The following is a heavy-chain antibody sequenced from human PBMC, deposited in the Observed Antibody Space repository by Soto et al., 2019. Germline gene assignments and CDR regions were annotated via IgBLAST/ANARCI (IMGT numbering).Heavy chain of an antibody. Sequence: DSVQVSCKVSGYTLTELSMHWVRQAPGKGLEWMGGFDPEDGETIYAQKFQGRVTMTEDTSTDTAYMELSSLRSEDTAVYDCATATFDWTFYYWGPLSLVPVSS. J-gene: IGHJ4*02. D-gene: IGHD3-9*01. CDR1: GYTLTELS. CDR3: ATATFDWTFYY. CDR2: FDPEDGET. V-gene: IGHV1-24*01.